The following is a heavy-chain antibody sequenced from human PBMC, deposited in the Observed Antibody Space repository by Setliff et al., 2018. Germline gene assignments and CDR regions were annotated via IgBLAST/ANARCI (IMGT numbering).Heavy chain of an antibody. D-gene: IGHD3-22*01. CDR2: FNVGHGYT. J-gene: IGHJ4*02. CDR1: GYIFTYYA. V-gene: IGHV1-3*01. Sequence: ASVKVSCKASGYIFTYYAIHWVRQAPGQRLEWMGWFNVGHGYTKYSQKLQGRVTMTSDTSASTAYMELNSLRSEDTALYYCARGGGVNDDNSGFYRSFDYWGQGTLVTVSS. CDR3: ARGGGVNDDNSGFYRSFDY.